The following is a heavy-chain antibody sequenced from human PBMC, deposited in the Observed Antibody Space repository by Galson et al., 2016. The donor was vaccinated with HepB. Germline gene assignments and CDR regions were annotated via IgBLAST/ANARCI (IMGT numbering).Heavy chain of an antibody. CDR3: ATDACSGVSCYLDQ. CDR1: GFNFKKYA. V-gene: IGHV3-30-3*01. J-gene: IGHJ4*02. CDR2: ISYHGVNE. D-gene: IGHD2-15*01. Sequence: SLRLSCAASGFNFKKYAMHWVRQAPGKGLEWVAIISYHGVNEYYADSVKGRLTISRENLKNTLHLQISSLRADDTAVYYCATDACSGVSCYLDQWGQGILVSVSS.